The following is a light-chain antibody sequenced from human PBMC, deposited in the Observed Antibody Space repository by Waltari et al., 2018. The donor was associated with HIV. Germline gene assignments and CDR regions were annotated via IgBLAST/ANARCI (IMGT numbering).Light chain of an antibody. V-gene: IGLV2-23*02. CDR1: SSDVGSYNL. CDR2: EVS. CDR3: CSYAGSRKV. J-gene: IGLJ2*01. Sequence: QSALTQPASVSGSPGQSITIPCTGTSSDVGSYNLVSWYQQHPGKAPKLMIYEVSKRPSGVSNRFSGSKSGNTASLTISGLQAEDEADYYCCSYAGSRKVFGGGTKLTVL.